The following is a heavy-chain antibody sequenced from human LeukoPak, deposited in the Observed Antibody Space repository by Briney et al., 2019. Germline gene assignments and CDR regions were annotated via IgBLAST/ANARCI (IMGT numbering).Heavy chain of an antibody. V-gene: IGHV5-51*01. CDR2: IYPGDSDA. Sequence: GESLKISCKGSGYTYTSYWIGWVRQMPGKGLKWMGIIYPGDSDARYSPSFQGQVTISADKSISTAYLQWSSLKASDTAMYYCARRRDLYSGSYYPFDYWGQGTLVTVSS. CDR3: ARRRDLYSGSYYPFDY. J-gene: IGHJ4*02. D-gene: IGHD1-26*01. CDR1: GYTYTSYW.